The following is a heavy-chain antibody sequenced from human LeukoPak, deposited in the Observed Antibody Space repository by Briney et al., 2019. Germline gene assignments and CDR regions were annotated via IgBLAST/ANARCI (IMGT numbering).Heavy chain of an antibody. CDR1: GGSISSSSYS. CDR2: IYYSGST. J-gene: IGHJ4*02. CDR3: ARQPAHMTTVNFDY. V-gene: IGHV4-39*01. D-gene: IGHD4-11*01. Sequence: SETLSLTCTVSGGSISSSSYSWGWIRQPPGKGLEWIGSIYYSGSTYYNPSLKSRVTISVDTSKNQFSLKLSSVTAADTAVYYCARQPAHMTTVNFDYWGQGTLVTVSS.